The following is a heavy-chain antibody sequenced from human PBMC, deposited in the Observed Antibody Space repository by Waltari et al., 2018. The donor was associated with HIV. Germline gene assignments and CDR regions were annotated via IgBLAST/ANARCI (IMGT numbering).Heavy chain of an antibody. J-gene: IGHJ1*01. CDR2: FDPKNGKP. Sequence: QLIQSTTALKRPGASVTISCQVSGYPLSDWSMQWVRQGSGQRLEWMGGFDPKNGKPVYSQRFWGRVSLAEDTSEDTAFLELNRLTSDDTAVYYCVTRYNESPLYSNFWGQGTLVTV. CDR3: VTRYNESPLYSNF. V-gene: IGHV1-24*01. D-gene: IGHD3-16*02. CDR1: GYPLSDWS.